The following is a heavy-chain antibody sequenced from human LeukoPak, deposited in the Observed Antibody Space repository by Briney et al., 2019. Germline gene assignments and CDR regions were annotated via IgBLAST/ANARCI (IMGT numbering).Heavy chain of an antibody. V-gene: IGHV3-11*01. CDR2: ISSSGSTI. J-gene: IGHJ4*02. Sequence: GGSLRLSCAASGFTFSDYYMSWIRQAPGKGLEWVSYISSSGSTIYYADSVKGRFTISRDNAKNSLYLQMNSLGAEDTAVYYCARGQQLVRFLPWDYWGQGTLVTVSS. CDR3: ARGQQLVRFLPWDY. D-gene: IGHD6-6*01. CDR1: GFTFSDYY.